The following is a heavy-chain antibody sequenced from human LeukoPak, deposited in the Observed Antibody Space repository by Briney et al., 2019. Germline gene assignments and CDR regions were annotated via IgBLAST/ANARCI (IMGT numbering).Heavy chain of an antibody. Sequence: GGSLRLSCAASGFTFSGYWMTWVRQAPGKGLEWVANIKEDGSEKNYVDSVKGRFTISRDNAKNSVYLQMNSLRVEDTAVYYCARDSGRYGYYMDVWGKGTTVTVSS. CDR2: IKEDGSEK. CDR3: ARDSGRYGYYMDV. V-gene: IGHV3-7*01. J-gene: IGHJ6*04. CDR1: GFTFSGYW. D-gene: IGHD1-26*01.